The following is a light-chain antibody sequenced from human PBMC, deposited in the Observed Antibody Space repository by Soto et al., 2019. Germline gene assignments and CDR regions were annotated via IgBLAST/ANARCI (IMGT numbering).Light chain of an antibody. CDR2: DAS. CDR3: QHYSNWPPGGT. J-gene: IGKJ1*01. V-gene: IGKV3-15*01. Sequence: IVITQSPASLSVSPGGRATLSCRASQSVSRNLAWYQQKPGQAPSLLIFDASTRATGVPARFSGSGSGTDFTLTISSLQSEDFAVYYCQHYSNWPPGGTFGQGTKVDIK. CDR1: QSVSRN.